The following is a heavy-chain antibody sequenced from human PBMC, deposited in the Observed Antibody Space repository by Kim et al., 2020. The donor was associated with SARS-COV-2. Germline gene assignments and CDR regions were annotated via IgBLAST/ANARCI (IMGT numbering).Heavy chain of an antibody. Sequence: SETLSLTCAVYGGSFSGYYWSWIRQPPGKGLEWIGEINHSGSTNYNPSLKSRITVSVDTSKNQFSLKLSSVTAADTAVYYCARVRAYGAFDFWGQGTLVT. J-gene: IGHJ4*02. CDR2: INHSGST. D-gene: IGHD3-16*01. V-gene: IGHV4-34*01. CDR1: GGSFSGYY. CDR3: ARVRAYGAFDF.